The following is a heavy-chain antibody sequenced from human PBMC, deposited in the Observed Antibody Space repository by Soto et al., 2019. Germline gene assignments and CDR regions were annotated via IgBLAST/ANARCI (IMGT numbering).Heavy chain of an antibody. J-gene: IGHJ5*02. CDR3: AVVDSTGNWFDP. V-gene: IGHV4-39*01. Sequence: QLQLQESGPGLVKPSETLSLTCTVSGCSISSSDFYWGWLRQTPGKGLEFIGSMYYSGSTYYNPSLKSRVTISVDTSKNQFTLKLISVTAADTAVYYCAVVDSTGNWFDPWGEGALVTVSS. CDR1: GCSISSSDFY. CDR2: MYYSGST. D-gene: IGHD6-25*01.